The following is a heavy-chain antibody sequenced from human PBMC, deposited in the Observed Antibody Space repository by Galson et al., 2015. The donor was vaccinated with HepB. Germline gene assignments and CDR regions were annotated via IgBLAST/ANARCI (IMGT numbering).Heavy chain of an antibody. V-gene: IGHV4-34*01. J-gene: IGHJ3*02. CDR1: GGSFSGYY. CDR3: ARGLRYFDAFDI. Sequence: LSLTCAVYGGSFSGYYWSWIRQPPGKGLEWIGEINHSGSTNYNPSLKSRVTISVDTSKNQFSPKLSSVTAADTAVYYCARGLRYFDAFDIWGQGTMVTVSS. CDR2: INHSGST. D-gene: IGHD3-9*01.